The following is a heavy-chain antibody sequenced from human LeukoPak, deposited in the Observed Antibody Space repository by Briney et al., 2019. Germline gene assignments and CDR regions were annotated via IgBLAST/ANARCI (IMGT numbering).Heavy chain of an antibody. CDR2: MYYSGNS. Sequence: SEXLSLTCAVSGGSISSTNYYWGWLRQPPGRGREWIGHMYYSGNSFYNPSLKSRVTIYVDKSKKQFSLKLSSVTAADTAVYYCARLRRNYSDSWGQGSLVSVSS. J-gene: IGHJ4*02. CDR1: GGSISSTNYY. CDR3: ARLRRNYSDS. V-gene: IGHV4-39*01.